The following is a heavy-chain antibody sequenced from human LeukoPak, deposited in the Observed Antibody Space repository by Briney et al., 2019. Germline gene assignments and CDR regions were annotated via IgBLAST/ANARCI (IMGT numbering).Heavy chain of an antibody. CDR1: GYTFTGYY. Sequence: GASVKVSCKASGYTFTGYYMHWVRQAPGQGLEWMGRINPNSGGTNYAQKFQGRVTMIRDTSISTAYMELSRLRSDDTAVYYCARVRYYDSSGLFDYWGQGTLVTVSS. CDR3: ARVRYYDSSGLFDY. J-gene: IGHJ4*02. D-gene: IGHD3-22*01. V-gene: IGHV1-2*06. CDR2: INPNSGGT.